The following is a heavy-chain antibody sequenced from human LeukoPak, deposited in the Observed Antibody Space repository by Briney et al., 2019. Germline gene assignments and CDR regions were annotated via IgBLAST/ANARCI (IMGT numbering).Heavy chain of an antibody. CDR1: GFTFTTYG. J-gene: IGHJ4*02. Sequence: PGRSLRLSCAASGFTFTTYGMHWVRQAPGKGLEWVAVMSNDGTTQNHVESVKGRFTISRDNSRNTVYLQMNSLRTEDTALYYCAKDALLYSTSPFDYWGQGTLVTVSS. V-gene: IGHV3-30*18. CDR3: AKDALLYSTSPFDY. D-gene: IGHD2-2*01. CDR2: MSNDGTTQ.